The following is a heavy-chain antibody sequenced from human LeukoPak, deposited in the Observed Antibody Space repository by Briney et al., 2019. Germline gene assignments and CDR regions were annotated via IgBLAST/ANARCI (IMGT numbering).Heavy chain of an antibody. CDR1: GYTFTSYD. J-gene: IGHJ5*02. Sequence: ASVKVSCKASGYTFTSYDINWVRQATGQGLEWMGWMNPNSGNTGYAQKFQGRVTMTRNTSISTAYMELSSLGSEDTAVYYCARAGIAAAGTFDPWGQGTLVTVSS. D-gene: IGHD6-13*01. V-gene: IGHV1-8*01. CDR3: ARAGIAAAGTFDP. CDR2: MNPNSGNT.